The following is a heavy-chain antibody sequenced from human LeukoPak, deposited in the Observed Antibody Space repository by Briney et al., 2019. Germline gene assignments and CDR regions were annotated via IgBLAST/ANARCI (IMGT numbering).Heavy chain of an antibody. D-gene: IGHD3-10*01. CDR1: GGSISSGDYY. Sequence: PSQTLSLTCTVSGGSISSGDYYWSWIRQPPGKGLEWIGYIYYSGSTYYNPSLKSRVTISVDTSKNQFSLKLSSVTAADTAVYYCASRYITMVWGQTSSPYYYYGMDVWGQGTTVTVSS. CDR3: ASRYITMVWGQTSSPYYYYGMDV. CDR2: IYYSGST. J-gene: IGHJ6*02. V-gene: IGHV4-30-4*01.